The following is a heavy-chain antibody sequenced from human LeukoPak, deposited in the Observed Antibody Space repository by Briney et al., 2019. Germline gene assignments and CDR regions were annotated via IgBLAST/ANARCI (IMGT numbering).Heavy chain of an antibody. CDR2: INPNSGGT. J-gene: IGHJ3*02. CDR3: ARMRNWNPPPAFDI. Sequence: ASVKVSCKASGYTFTGYYMHWVRQAPGQGLEWMGRINPNSGGTNYAQRFQGRVTMTRDTSISTAYMELSRLRSDDTAVYYCARMRNWNPPPAFDIWGQGTMVTVSS. CDR1: GYTFTGYY. D-gene: IGHD1-1*01. V-gene: IGHV1-2*06.